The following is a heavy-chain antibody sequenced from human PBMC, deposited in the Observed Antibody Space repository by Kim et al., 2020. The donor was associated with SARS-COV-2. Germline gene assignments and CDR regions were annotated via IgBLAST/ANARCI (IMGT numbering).Heavy chain of an antibody. J-gene: IGHJ4*02. V-gene: IGHV3-15*01. CDR1: GFTFSNAW. Sequence: GGSLRLSCAASGFTFSNAWMSWVRQAPGKGLEWVGRIKSKTDGGTTDYAAPVKGRFTISREDSKNTLYLQMNSLKTEDTAVYYCTTDPSDDYYDSNGYLKPLDYWGQGTLVTVSS. CDR3: TTDPSDDYYDSNGYLKPLDY. D-gene: IGHD3-22*01. CDR2: IKSKTDGGTT.